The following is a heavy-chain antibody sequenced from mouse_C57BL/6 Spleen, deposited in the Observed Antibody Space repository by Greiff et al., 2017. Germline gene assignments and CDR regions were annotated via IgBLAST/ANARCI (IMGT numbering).Heavy chain of an antibody. Sequence: QVQLQQPGAELVKPGASVKMSCKASGYTFTSYWTTRVKQRPGQGLEWIGDIYPGSGSTNYNEKFKSKATLTVDTSSSTANMQLSSLTSEDSAVYYCARRKIIDAMDCWGQGTSVTVSS. CDR1: GYTFTSYW. CDR3: ARRKIIDAMDC. V-gene: IGHV1-55*01. CDR2: IYPGSGST. J-gene: IGHJ4*01.